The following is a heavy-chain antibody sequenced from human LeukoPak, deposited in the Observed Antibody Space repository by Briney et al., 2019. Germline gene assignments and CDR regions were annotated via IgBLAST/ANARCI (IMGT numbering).Heavy chain of an antibody. CDR3: AKDLWQLEGFFDY. J-gene: IGHJ4*02. V-gene: IGHV3-23*01. CDR2: ISGSGGST. D-gene: IGHD3-3*01. CDR1: GFTFSSYA. Sequence: GGSLRLSCAASGFTFSSYAMSWVRQAPGKGLELSSAISGSGGSTYYADSVKGRFTISRDNSKNTLYLQMNSLRAEDTAVYYCAKDLWQLEGFFDYWGQGTLVTVSS.